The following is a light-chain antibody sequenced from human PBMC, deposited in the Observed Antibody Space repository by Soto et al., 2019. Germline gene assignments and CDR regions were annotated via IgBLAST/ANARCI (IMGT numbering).Light chain of an antibody. CDR2: GAS. J-gene: IGKJ2*01. Sequence: EIVLTQSPGTLSLSPGERATLSCRATQSVTTNYSAWYQQKPGQAPRLLIYGASIRATGIPDRFSGSGSGTDFTLTISRLEPEDFAVYYCQHYGSSPPNTFGQGTKLEIK. V-gene: IGKV3-20*01. CDR1: QSVTTNY. CDR3: QHYGSSPPNT.